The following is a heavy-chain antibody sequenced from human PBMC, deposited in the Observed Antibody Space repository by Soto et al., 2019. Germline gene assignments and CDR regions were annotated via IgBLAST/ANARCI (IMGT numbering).Heavy chain of an antibody. D-gene: IGHD7-27*01. CDR1: GGSISSYY. Sequence: KTSETLSLTCTVSGGSISSYYWSWIRQPPGKGLEWIGYIYSSGTTNYHSSFKSRVTISVDTSKNQVSLKLSSVTAADTAVYYCARSFNTTWTSWGPWGQGTLVTVS. CDR3: ARSFNTTWTSWGP. V-gene: IGHV4-59*01. J-gene: IGHJ5*02. CDR2: IYSSGTT.